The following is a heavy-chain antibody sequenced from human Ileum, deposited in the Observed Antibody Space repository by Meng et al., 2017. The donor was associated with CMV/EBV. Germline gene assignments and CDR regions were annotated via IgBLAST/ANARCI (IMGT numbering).Heavy chain of an antibody. J-gene: IGHJ1*01. V-gene: IGHV4-59*01. CDR2: MCYNGDT. Sequence: QVQLQESDPGLVRPSETLSLSCSVSGDCMCSYCWSGIRQPPGKGLEWIGYMCYNGDTNYTPSLKSRVTISGDTSKNQFSLKLSSVTAADTAVYYCALRGSAAGTFQYWGQGTLVTVSS. CDR3: ALRGSAAGTFQY. D-gene: IGHD6-13*01. CDR1: GDCMCSYC.